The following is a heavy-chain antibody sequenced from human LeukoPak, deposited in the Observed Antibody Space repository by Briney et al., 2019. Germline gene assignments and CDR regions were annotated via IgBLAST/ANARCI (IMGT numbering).Heavy chain of an antibody. J-gene: IGHJ4*02. Sequence: PSETLSLTCTVSGGSVSSGDYYWSWIRQPPGKGLEWIGYIFHTGSTNYNPSLESRVTISLDTSNNQFSLKVSSVTAADTAVYYCARRGGAGRSFDYWGQGTLVTVSS. D-gene: IGHD2-21*01. CDR3: ARRGGAGRSFDY. CDR1: GGSVSSGDYY. CDR2: IFHTGST. V-gene: IGHV4-61*08.